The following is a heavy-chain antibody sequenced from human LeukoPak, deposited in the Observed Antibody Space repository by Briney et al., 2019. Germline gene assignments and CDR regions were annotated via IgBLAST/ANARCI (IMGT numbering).Heavy chain of an antibody. CDR3: TSHYDSSGYLPDS. Sequence: PGGSLRLSCAASGFTVSSNYMSWVRQAPGKGLEWVSVIYSGGSTYYADSVKGRFTISRDNSKNTLYLQMNSLRAEDTAVYYCTSHYDSSGYLPDSWGQGTLVTVSS. J-gene: IGHJ5*01. D-gene: IGHD3-22*01. V-gene: IGHV3-66*04. CDR2: IYSGGST. CDR1: GFTVSSNY.